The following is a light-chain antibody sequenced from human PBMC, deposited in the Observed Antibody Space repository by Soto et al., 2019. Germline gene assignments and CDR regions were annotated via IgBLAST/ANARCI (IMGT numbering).Light chain of an antibody. J-gene: IGKJ3*01. CDR3: QQYNDWPPLT. V-gene: IGKV3-15*01. CDR2: GAS. Sequence: EVVMTQSPATLSLSPGERATLSCRASQSVSSDLAWYQQKPGQAPRLLIYGASTRATDIPARFSGGGSGTEFTLTISSLQSEDFAFYYCQQYNDWPPLTFGPGTRVDF. CDR1: QSVSSD.